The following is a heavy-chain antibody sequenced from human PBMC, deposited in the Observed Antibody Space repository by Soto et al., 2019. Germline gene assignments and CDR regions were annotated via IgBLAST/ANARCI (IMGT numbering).Heavy chain of an antibody. CDR3: ARGPTVTSSVYYYGMDV. J-gene: IGHJ6*02. CDR2: IIPIFGTA. V-gene: IGHV1-69*06. CDR1: GGTFSSYA. Sequence: ASVKVSCKASGGTFSSYAISWVRQAPGQGLEWMGGIIPIFGTANYAQKFQGRVTITADKSTSTAYMELSSLRSEDTAVYYCARGPTVTSSVYYYGMDVWGQGTTVTV. D-gene: IGHD4-17*01.